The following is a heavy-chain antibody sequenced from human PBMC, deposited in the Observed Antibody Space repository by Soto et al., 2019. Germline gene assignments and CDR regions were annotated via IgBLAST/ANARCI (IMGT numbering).Heavy chain of an antibody. J-gene: IGHJ1*01. CDR2: ISSSSSYI. V-gene: IGHV3-21*01. CDR3: ARDFRYCSGGSSYNEYFQH. D-gene: IGHD2-15*01. CDR1: GFTFSSYS. Sequence: GGSMRLSCAASGFTFSSYSMNWVRQAPGKGLEWVSSISSSSSYIYYADSVKGRFTISRDNAKNSLYLQMNSLRAEDTAVYYCARDFRYCSGGSSYNEYFQHWGQRTLVTVSS.